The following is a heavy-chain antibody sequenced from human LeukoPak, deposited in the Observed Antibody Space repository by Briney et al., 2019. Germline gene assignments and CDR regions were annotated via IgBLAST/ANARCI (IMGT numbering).Heavy chain of an antibody. Sequence: ASVKVSCKTSGYTFSNYGISWVRQAPGQGLEWMGWIDTNTGNPTYAQGFIGRFVFSLDTSVTTAYLQISSLKAEDTAVYYCARGYDTTGYFSYWGQGTLVAVSS. CDR1: GYTFSNYG. D-gene: IGHD3-22*01. V-gene: IGHV7-4-1*02. J-gene: IGHJ4*02. CDR3: ARGYDTTGYFSY. CDR2: IDTNTGNP.